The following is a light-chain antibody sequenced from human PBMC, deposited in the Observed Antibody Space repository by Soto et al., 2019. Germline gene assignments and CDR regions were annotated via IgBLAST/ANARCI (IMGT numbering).Light chain of an antibody. CDR3: QQYGSSGT. J-gene: IGKJ1*01. CDR2: GAS. V-gene: IGKV3-20*01. CDR1: QTVGSN. Sequence: IVLTQSPGTLSLSPGERATISCRASQTVGSNLAWYQHRPGQAPRLLIYGASNRATGIPDRFSGSGSGTDFTLTISRLEPEDFAVYYCQQYGSSGTFGQGTKVDIK.